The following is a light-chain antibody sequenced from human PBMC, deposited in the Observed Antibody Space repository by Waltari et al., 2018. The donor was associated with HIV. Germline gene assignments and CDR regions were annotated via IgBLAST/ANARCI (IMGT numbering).Light chain of an antibody. CDR1: ALPKRY. V-gene: IGLV3-10*01. CDR3: YSRDSSGNSWV. Sequence: SYELTQPPSVSVSPGQTARITCSGDALPKRYGYWYQQKSGQAPVLVIFEDSKRPSGIPERFSGSSSGTMATLTISGAQVEDEADYYCYSRDSSGNSWVFGGGTKLTVL. CDR2: EDS. J-gene: IGLJ3*02.